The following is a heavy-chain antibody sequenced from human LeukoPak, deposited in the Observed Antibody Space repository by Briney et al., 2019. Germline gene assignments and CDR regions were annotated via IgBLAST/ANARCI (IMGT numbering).Heavy chain of an antibody. CDR1: GASINSAGYY. CDR3: ARGDY. Sequence: SETLSLTCTVSGASINSAGYYWSWIRQLPGKGLEWIGYISYTGSTYHNPSLKSRVIISRDTSKNQFSLKLSSVTAADTAIYYCARGDYWGQGTLVTVSS. J-gene: IGHJ4*02. CDR2: ISYTGST. V-gene: IGHV4-31*03.